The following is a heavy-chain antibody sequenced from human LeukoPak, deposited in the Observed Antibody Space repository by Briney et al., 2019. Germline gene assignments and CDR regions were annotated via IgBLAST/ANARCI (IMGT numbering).Heavy chain of an antibody. J-gene: IGHJ4*02. CDR3: AGAQRYDYVWGSYPLR. V-gene: IGHV3-21*01. CDR1: GFTFSSYS. D-gene: IGHD3-16*02. CDR2: FSSSSSYI. Sequence: KPGGSLRLSCAASGFTFSSYSMNWVRQAPGKGLEWVSSFSSSSSYIYYADSVKGRFTISRDNATNSLYLQMNSLRAEDTAVYYCAGAQRYDYVWGSYPLRWGQGTLVTVSS.